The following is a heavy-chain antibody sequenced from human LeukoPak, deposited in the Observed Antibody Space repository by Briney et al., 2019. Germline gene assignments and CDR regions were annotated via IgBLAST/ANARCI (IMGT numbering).Heavy chain of an antibody. J-gene: IGHJ4*02. CDR1: GFTFSSYA. V-gene: IGHV3-23*01. Sequence: PGGSLRLSCAASGFTFSSYAMSWVRQAPGKGLEWVSAISGSGGSTYYAASVKGRFTISRDNSRNTLYLQMNSLRAEDTAVYYCARGCSSTSCYGFDYWGQGTLVTVSS. D-gene: IGHD2-2*01. CDR2: ISGSGGST. CDR3: ARGCSSTSCYGFDY.